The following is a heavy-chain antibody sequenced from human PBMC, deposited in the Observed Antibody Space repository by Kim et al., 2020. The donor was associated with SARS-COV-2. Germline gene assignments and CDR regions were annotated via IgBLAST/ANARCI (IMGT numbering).Heavy chain of an antibody. CDR3: ARSSGSYYSDFDY. V-gene: IGHV4-31*02. J-gene: IGHJ4*02. Sequence: YNPSLKSRVTLSVDTSKNQFSLKLTSVTAADTAVYYCARSSGSYYSDFDYWGQGTLVTVSS. D-gene: IGHD3-10*01.